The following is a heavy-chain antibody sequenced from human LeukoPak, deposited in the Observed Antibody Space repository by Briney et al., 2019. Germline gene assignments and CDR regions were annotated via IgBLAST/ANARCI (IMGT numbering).Heavy chain of an antibody. Sequence: ASVKISCKASGYTFRGNYIHWLRQAPGQGLEWMGWIDANNGDTKSAQKLQGRVTMSRDTSISTAYMDLSSLSPDDAAVYYCARDPPSVTLYFFDYWGQGTLVTVSS. V-gene: IGHV1-2*02. CDR3: ARDPPSVTLYFFDY. J-gene: IGHJ4*02. CDR1: GYTFRGNY. D-gene: IGHD4-11*01. CDR2: IDANNGDT.